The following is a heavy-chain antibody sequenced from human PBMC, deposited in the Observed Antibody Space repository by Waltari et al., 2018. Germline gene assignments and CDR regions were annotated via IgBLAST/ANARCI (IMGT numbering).Heavy chain of an antibody. D-gene: IGHD1-26*01. CDR2: IYYSGGT. J-gene: IGHJ3*02. V-gene: IGHV4-59*11. CDR3: ARGSGSYLGAFDI. CDR1: GGSISSHY. Sequence: QVQLQESGPGLVKPSETLSLTCTVSGGSISSHYWSWIRQPPGKGLEWIGYIYYSGGTNYNPSLKSRVTISVDTSKNQFSLKLSSMTAADTAVYYCARGSGSYLGAFDIWGQGTMVTVSS.